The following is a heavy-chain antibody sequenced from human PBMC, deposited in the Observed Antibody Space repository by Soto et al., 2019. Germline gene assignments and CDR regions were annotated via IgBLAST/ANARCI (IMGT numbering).Heavy chain of an antibody. CDR3: AHRGSKDSRGYYYGTGLFDY. D-gene: IGHD3-22*01. Sequence: QITLKESGPTLVKPTQTLTLTCTFSGFSLSTSGVGVGWIRQPPGKALEWLALIYWDDDKRYSPSLKSRLTITKDTSKKQVVLILNKMDPVDTATYYGAHRGSKDSRGYYYGTGLFDYWGQGTLVTVAS. CDR1: GFSLSTSGVG. J-gene: IGHJ4*02. CDR2: IYWDDDK. V-gene: IGHV2-5*02.